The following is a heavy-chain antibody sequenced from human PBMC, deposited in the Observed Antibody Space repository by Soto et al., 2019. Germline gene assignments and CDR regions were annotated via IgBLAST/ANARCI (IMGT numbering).Heavy chain of an antibody. D-gene: IGHD3-10*01. Sequence: DVHLLESGGHLVQPGGSLRLSCAASGFTFSSYAMSWVRQAPGKGLEWVSSVSAGGDMTYYSDSVKGRFTISRDNSNNGLFLQRNSLRIEDTALYYCARGDRGGSGSPASYYYSGLDVWGQGATVTVS. V-gene: IGHV3-23*01. CDR3: ARGDRGGSGSPASYYYSGLDV. J-gene: IGHJ6*02. CDR1: GFTFSSYA. CDR2: VSAGGDMT.